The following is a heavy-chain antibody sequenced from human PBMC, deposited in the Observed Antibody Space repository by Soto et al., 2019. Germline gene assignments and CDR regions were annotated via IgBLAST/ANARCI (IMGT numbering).Heavy chain of an antibody. CDR3: ARDFQPYYYDSSGYKSLIYYYYGMDV. J-gene: IGHJ6*02. CDR1: GFTFSSYG. D-gene: IGHD3-22*01. CDR2: IWYDGSNK. Sequence: GGSLRLSCAASGFTFSSYGMHWVRQAPGKGLEWVAVIWYDGSNKYYADSVKGRFTISRDNSKNTLYLQMNSLRAEDTAVYYCARDFQPYYYDSSGYKSLIYYYYGMDVWGQGTTVTV. V-gene: IGHV3-33*01.